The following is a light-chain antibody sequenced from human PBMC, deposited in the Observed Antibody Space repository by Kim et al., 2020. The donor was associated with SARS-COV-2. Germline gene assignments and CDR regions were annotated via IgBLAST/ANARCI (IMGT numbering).Light chain of an antibody. CDR3: QQYNNWPYT. V-gene: IGKV3-15*01. J-gene: IGKJ2*01. CDR2: GAS. CDR1: QSVSSD. Sequence: SGSPGERATLSCRASQSVSSDLAWYQQKPGQSPRLLIYGASTRAPGIPARFTGSGSGTEFTVTISSLQSEDFAVYYCQQYNNWPYTFGQGTKLEI.